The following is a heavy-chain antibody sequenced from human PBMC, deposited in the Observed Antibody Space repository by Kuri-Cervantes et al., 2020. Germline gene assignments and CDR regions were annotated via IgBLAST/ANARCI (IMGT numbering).Heavy chain of an antibody. CDR1: GGSFSGYY. V-gene: IGHV4-34*01. D-gene: IGHD3-22*01. CDR3: ASEDSSGYFEWFDP. J-gene: IGHJ5*02. CDR2: INHSGST. Sequence: GSLRLSCAVYGGSFSGYYWSWIRQPPGKGLEWIGEINHSGSTNYNPSLKSRVTISVDTSKNQFSLKLSSVTAADTAVYYCASEDSSGYFEWFDPWGQGTLVTVSS.